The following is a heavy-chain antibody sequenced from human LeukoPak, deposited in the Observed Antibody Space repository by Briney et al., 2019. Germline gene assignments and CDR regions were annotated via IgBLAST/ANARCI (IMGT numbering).Heavy chain of an antibody. D-gene: IGHD3-10*01. J-gene: IGHJ4*02. CDR1: GYTFTGYC. V-gene: IGHV1-2*02. CDR2: INPNSGGT. Sequence: ASVKVSCKASGYTFTGYCMHWVRQAPGQGLEWMGWINPNSGGTNYAQKFQGRVTMTRDTSISTAYMELSRLRSDDTAVYYCARGVQDYYGSGSYYNVISPENDYWGQGTLVTVSS. CDR3: ARGVQDYYGSGSYYNVISPENDY.